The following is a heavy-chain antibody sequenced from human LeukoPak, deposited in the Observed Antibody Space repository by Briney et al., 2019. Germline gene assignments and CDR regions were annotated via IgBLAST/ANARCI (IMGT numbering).Heavy chain of an antibody. V-gene: IGHV3-7*01. CDR2: IKQDGSEK. J-gene: IGHJ4*02. CDR1: GFTLSSYA. D-gene: IGHD1-26*01. Sequence: GGSLRLSCAASGFTLSSYAMHWVRQAPGKGLEWVANIKQDGSEKYYVDSVKGRFTISRDNAKNSLYLQMNSLRAEDTAVYYCARWARDYFDYWGQGTLVTVSS. CDR3: ARWARDYFDY.